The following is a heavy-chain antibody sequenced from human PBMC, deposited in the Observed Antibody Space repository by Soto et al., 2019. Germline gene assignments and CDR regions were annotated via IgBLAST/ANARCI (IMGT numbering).Heavy chain of an antibody. V-gene: IGHV1-18*01. CDR2: ISAYNGNT. J-gene: IGHJ5*02. Sequence: VSVKVSCKAPGYTFTSYGISSVRQAPGKGLEWMGWISAYNGNTNYAQKLQGRVTMTTDTSTSTAYMELRSLRSDDTAVYYCARSGYCSSTSCYGFPRRERWFDPWGQGTLVTVSS. D-gene: IGHD2-2*01. CDR3: ARSGYCSSTSCYGFPRRERWFDP. CDR1: GYTFTSYG.